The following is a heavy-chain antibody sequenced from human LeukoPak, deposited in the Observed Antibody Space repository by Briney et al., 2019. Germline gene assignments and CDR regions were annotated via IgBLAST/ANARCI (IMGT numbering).Heavy chain of an antibody. CDR3: ARSKSSYGPHYMDV. J-gene: IGHJ6*03. Sequence: SETLSLTCTVSGGSISSYYWSWIRQPPGKGLEWIGYIYTSGSTNYNPSLKSRVTISVDTSKNQFSLKLSSVTAADTAVYYCARSKSSYGPHYMDVWGKGTTVTVSS. V-gene: IGHV4-4*09. D-gene: IGHD5-18*01. CDR2: IYTSGST. CDR1: GGSISSYY.